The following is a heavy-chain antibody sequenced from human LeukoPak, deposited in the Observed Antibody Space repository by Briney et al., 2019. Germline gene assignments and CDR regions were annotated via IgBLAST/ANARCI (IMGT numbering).Heavy chain of an antibody. V-gene: IGHV3-64*01. CDR1: GFSSNNYA. Sequence: PGGSLSLSCAASGFSSNNYAMNWARQAPGKGLEYVSAISSNGVSTYYANSVKGRFSISRDNSKNTLYLQMGSLRTEDMAVYYCARSEATGLPVDSWGQGTLVTVSS. CDR3: ARSEATGLPVDS. CDR2: ISSNGVST. J-gene: IGHJ4*02. D-gene: IGHD4-11*01.